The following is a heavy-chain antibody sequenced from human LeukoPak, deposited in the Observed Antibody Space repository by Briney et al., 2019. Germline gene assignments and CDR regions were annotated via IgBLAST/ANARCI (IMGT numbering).Heavy chain of an antibody. Sequence: SETLSLTCTVSGGSISSGGHYWSCIRQHPGKVLEWIGYIYYSGSTYYNPSLKSRVTISVDTSKNQFSLWLSSVTAADTAVYYCARDGSYFDYWGQGTLVTVSS. J-gene: IGHJ4*02. CDR3: ARDGSYFDY. CDR2: IYYSGST. D-gene: IGHD3-10*01. CDR1: GGSISSGGHY. V-gene: IGHV4-31*03.